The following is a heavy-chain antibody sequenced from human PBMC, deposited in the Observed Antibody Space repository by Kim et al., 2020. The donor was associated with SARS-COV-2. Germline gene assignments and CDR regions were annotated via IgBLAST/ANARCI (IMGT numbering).Heavy chain of an antibody. J-gene: IGHJ1*01. CDR3: ARVSWLVPWDFQH. CDR2: TYYRSKWFN. Sequence: SQTLSLTCAISGDSVSSNSAAWHWIRQSPSRGLEWLGRTYYRSKWFNDYAVSVKSRITINPDTSKNQFSLQLNSVTPEDTAVYYCARVSWLVPWDFQHWGQGTLVTVSS. CDR1: GDSVSSNSAA. D-gene: IGHD6-19*01. V-gene: IGHV6-1*01.